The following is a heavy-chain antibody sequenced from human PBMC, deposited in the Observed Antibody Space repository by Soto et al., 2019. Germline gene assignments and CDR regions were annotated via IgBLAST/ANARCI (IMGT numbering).Heavy chain of an antibody. CDR3: ARANISGWYPFDY. V-gene: IGHV4-34*01. D-gene: IGHD6-19*01. CDR2: INHSGST. CDR1: GGSFSGYY. J-gene: IGHJ4*02. Sequence: QVQLQQWGAGLLKPSETLSLTCAVYGGSFSGYYWSWIRQPPGKGLEWIGEINHSGSTNYNPSLKSRVTISVDTSKNQFSLKLSSVTAADTAVYYCARANISGWYPFDYWGQGTLVTVSS.